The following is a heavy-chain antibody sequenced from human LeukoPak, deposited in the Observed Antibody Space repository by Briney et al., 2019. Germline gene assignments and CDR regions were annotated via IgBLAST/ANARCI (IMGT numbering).Heavy chain of an antibody. J-gene: IGHJ3*02. CDR3: ANEYGSGPRDACAI. D-gene: IGHD3-10*01. CDR1: AFTFSNSA. Sequence: PGGSLRLSCAASAFTFSNSAMTWVRQAPGKGLEWVSSISGSGGNAFYADSVKGRFTISRDNSKNTLYLQMDSLRAEDTAVYYCANEYGSGPRDACAIWGQGTTVTVSS. CDR2: ISGSGGNA. V-gene: IGHV3-23*01.